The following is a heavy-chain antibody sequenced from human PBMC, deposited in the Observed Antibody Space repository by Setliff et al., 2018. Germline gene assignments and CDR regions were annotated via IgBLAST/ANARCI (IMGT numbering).Heavy chain of an antibody. J-gene: IGHJ4*02. D-gene: IGHD2-2*01. CDR1: GFTFSSHG. CDR3: APHSRSSDWRALDY. Sequence: PGGSLRLSCAASGFTFSSHGMCWVRQAPAKGLEWDSTITSDGGTTWYADSVKGRFTIYRDNSKNILYLQMNSLRAEDTAVYYCAPHSRSSDWRALDYWGQGTLVTVSS. V-gene: IGHV3-23*01. CDR2: ITSDGGTT.